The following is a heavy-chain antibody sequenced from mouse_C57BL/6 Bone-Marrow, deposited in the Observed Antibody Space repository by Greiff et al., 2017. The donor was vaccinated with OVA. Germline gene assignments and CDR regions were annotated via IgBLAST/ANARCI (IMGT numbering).Heavy chain of an antibody. CDR3: AGRGGDDTRGCYALDY. CDR2: SYWDDDK. Sequence: QVQLKESGPGILQSSQTLSLTCSFSGFSLNTSNMGVSWIRQPPGKGLEWLAHSYWDDDKRYNPSLKSRLTISKHTSRNQVFLKITSVDTADTATYSCAGRGGDDTRGCYALDYWGQGTLVTVSS. J-gene: IGHJ4*01. CDR1: GFSLNTSNMG. D-gene: IGHD2-13*01. V-gene: IGHV8-12*01.